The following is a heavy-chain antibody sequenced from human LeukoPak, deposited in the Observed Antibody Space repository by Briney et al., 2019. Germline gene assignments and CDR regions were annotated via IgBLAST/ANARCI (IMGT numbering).Heavy chain of an antibody. CDR1: VYTFTNSY. V-gene: IGHV1-46*03. D-gene: IGHD2-15*01. CDR2: INPSGAST. CDR3: ARTQRQGYCSGGYCYSDAFDI. Sequence: ASVKVSCKASVYTFTNSYMHWVRQAPGQGLQWMGIINPSGASTSYAQRFQGRVTMTRDTSTSTVYMELSSLRSEDTAVYYCARTQRQGYCSGGYCYSDAFDIWGQGTMVTVSS. J-gene: IGHJ3*02.